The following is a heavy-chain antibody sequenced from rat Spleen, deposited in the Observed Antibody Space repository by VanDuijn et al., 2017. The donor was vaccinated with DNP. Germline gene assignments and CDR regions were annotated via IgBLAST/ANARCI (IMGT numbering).Heavy chain of an antibody. Sequence: EVQLVESGGGLVQPGRSLKLSCAASGFTFTNYGMAWVRQAPTKGLEWVASISPSGGSTYYRDSVKGRFTISRDNAKSTLYLQMDSLRSEDTATYYCATGSWGYWGQGVMVTVSS. V-gene: IGHV5-19*01. CDR1: GFTFTNYG. J-gene: IGHJ2*01. CDR2: ISPSGGST. CDR3: ATGSWGY. D-gene: IGHD3-7*01.